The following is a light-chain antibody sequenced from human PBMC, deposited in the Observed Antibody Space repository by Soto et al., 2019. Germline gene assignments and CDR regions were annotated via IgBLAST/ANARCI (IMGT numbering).Light chain of an antibody. J-gene: IGLJ2*01. V-gene: IGLV2-8*01. CDR3: SSYAGSNNLEVV. Sequence: QSALPHPPSASGSRGQSVTISCTGTSSDVGGYNYVSWYQQHPGKAPKLMIYEVSKRPSGVPDRFSGSKSGNTASLTVSGLQAEDEADYYCSSYAGSNNLEVVFGGGTKLTVL. CDR1: SSDVGGYNY. CDR2: EVS.